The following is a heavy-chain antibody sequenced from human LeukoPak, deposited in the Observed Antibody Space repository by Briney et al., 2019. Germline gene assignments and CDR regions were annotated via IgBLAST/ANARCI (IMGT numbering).Heavy chain of an antibody. J-gene: IGHJ4*02. V-gene: IGHV3-21*01. Sequence: EAGGSLRLSCTASGFTFSDCDMNWFRQAPGKGLEWVSSISCRTSHIYYADSVKGRFTISRDNARNSLYLQMDSLRAEDTAVYFCGRAFPPLRTAAAGDYWGQGTLVTVSS. CDR3: GRAFPPLRTAAAGDY. CDR1: GFTFSDCD. D-gene: IGHD6-13*01. CDR2: ISCRTSHI.